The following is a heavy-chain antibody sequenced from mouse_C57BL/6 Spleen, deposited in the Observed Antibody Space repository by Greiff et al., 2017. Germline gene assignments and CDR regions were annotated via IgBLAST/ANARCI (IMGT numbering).Heavy chain of an antibody. V-gene: IGHV1-82*01. J-gene: IGHJ1*03. CDR3: ARGGGSSYRYFDV. Sequence: VQLQQSGPELVKPGASVKISCKASGYTFSSSWMNWVKQRPGQGLEWIGRIYPGDGDTNYNGKFKGKATLTADKSSSTAYMQLSSLTSADSSVYFCARGGGSSYRYFDVWGTGTTVTVSS. CDR1: GYTFSSSW. D-gene: IGHD1-1*01. CDR2: IYPGDGDT.